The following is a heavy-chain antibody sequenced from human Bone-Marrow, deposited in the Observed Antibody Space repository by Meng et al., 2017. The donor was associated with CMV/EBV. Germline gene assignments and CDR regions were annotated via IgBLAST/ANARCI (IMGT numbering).Heavy chain of an antibody. Sequence: SETLSLTCTVSGGSISSSSYYWGWIRQPPGKGLEWIGSIYYSGSTYYNPSLKSRVTISVDTSKNQFSLKLSSVTAADTAVYYCARVGDTGTHHYYYYGMDVWGQGTTVTVSS. CDR1: GGSISSSSYY. CDR2: IYYSGST. CDR3: ARVGDTGTHHYYYYGMDV. D-gene: IGHD3-10*01. J-gene: IGHJ6*02. V-gene: IGHV4-39*01.